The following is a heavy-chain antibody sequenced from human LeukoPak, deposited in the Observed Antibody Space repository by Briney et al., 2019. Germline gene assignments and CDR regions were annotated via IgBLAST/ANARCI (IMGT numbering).Heavy chain of an antibody. D-gene: IGHD2-21*02. CDR2: VSGSGGST. V-gene: IGHV3-23*01. Sequence: GGSLSLSCAASGCTISSYAMCWVRHPPRKGLEWVSAVSGSGGSTYYYDSVKGRFTISRDNSKNKLYLQMNSLRAEDTSVYYCVRGLLAYCGGDCPGAQGPVVSVS. CDR1: GCTISSYA. J-gene: IGHJ4*02. CDR3: VRGLLAYCGGDCP.